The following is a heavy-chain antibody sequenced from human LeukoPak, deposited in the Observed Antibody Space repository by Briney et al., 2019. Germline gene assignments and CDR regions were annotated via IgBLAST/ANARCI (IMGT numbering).Heavy chain of an antibody. CDR1: GGSISSSNFY. CDR3: ARGSAAGTLPWFDP. V-gene: IGHV4-39*01. J-gene: IGHJ5*02. Sequence: PSETLSLTCTVSGGSISSSNFYWGWIRQPPGKGLEWIGSISYSVSTDYNPSLKSRVTLSLDTSKSQSSLKLSSVTAADTAVYYCARGSAAGTLPWFDPWGQGNLVTVSS. CDR2: ISYSVST. D-gene: IGHD6-13*01.